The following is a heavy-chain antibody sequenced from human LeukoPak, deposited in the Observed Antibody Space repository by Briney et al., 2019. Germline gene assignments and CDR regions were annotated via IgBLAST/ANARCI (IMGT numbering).Heavy chain of an antibody. J-gene: IGHJ4*02. Sequence: PGGSLRLSCAASGFIFSDYWMHWVRQGPGKGLVWVSRIKSDGSSTSYADSVKGRFTISRDNAKNTVYVHMNSLRDEDTAVYYCARDPLGYGDQTADYWGQGTLVTVSS. CDR2: IKSDGSST. CDR1: GFIFSDYW. V-gene: IGHV3-74*01. D-gene: IGHD4-17*01. CDR3: ARDPLGYGDQTADY.